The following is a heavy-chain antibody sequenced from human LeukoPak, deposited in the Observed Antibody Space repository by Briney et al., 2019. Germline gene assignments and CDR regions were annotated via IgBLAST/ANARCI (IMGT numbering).Heavy chain of an antibody. CDR3: ARFHVALVAYSGTSYFDY. V-gene: IGHV3-21*06. D-gene: IGHD1-26*01. CDR2: ISSSSSSM. J-gene: IGHJ4*02. CDR1: GFAFNNFA. Sequence: GGSLRLSCAASGFAFNNFAMNWVRQAPGKGLEWVSSISSSSSSMYYADSVKGRFTISRDNAKNSLYLQMNSLRAEDTALYYCARFHVALVAYSGTSYFDYWGREPWSPSPQ.